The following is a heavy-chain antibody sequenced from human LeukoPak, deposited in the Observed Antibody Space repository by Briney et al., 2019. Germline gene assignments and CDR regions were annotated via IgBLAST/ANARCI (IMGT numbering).Heavy chain of an antibody. CDR2: INPNSGGT. CDR3: ARGRIRGYSYGFHY. V-gene: IGHV1-8*03. Sequence: ASVKVSCKASGGTFSSYAISWVRQAPGQGLEWMGWINPNSGGTNYAQKFQGRVTITRNTSISTAYMELSSLRSEDTAVYYCARGRIRGYSYGFHYWGQGTLVTVSS. J-gene: IGHJ4*02. CDR1: GGTFSSYA. D-gene: IGHD5-18*01.